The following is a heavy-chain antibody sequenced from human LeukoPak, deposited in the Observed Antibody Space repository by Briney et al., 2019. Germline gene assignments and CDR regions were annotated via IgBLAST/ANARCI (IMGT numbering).Heavy chain of an antibody. CDR3: AKVYYYDSSGYGPSDY. Sequence: GGSLRLSCAASGFTFSSYAMSWVRQAPGKGLEWVSAISGSGGSTYYADSVKGRFTISRDNSKNTLYLQMNSLRAEDTAVYYCAKVYYYDSSGYGPSDYWGQGTLVTVSS. V-gene: IGHV3-23*01. CDR1: GFTFSSYA. D-gene: IGHD3-22*01. J-gene: IGHJ4*02. CDR2: ISGSGGST.